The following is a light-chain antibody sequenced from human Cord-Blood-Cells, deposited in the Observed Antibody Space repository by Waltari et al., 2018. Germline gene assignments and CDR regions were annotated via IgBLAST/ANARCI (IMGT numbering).Light chain of an antibody. CDR3: QQYDNLPWT. J-gene: IGKJ1*01. Sequence: DIQMTQSPSSLSASVGDRVTITCQASQDISNYLNWYQQKPGKAPKLLIYDASNLETGVPSRFSGSGAGTDFTFSISSLQNEDIAIYYCQQYDNLPWTFGQGTKVEIK. CDR1: QDISNY. V-gene: IGKV1-33*01. CDR2: DAS.